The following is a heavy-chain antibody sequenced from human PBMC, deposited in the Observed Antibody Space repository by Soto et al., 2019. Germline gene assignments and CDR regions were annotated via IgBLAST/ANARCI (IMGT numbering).Heavy chain of an antibody. CDR3: ASPKA. CDR2: IYYTGST. Sequence: QVQLQESGPGLVKPSETLSLTCTVSGGSLSSYYWSWIRQPPGKGLEWIGYIYYTGSTDYNPSLKSRVTISLDTSKNQFSPKLSSVTAADTSVYYCASPKAWGQGTLVTVSS. CDR1: GGSLSSYY. J-gene: IGHJ5*02. V-gene: IGHV4-59*08.